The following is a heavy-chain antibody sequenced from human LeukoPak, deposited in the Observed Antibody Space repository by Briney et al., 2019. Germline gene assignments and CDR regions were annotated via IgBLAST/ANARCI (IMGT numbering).Heavy chain of an antibody. CDR3: ARGIAVAGNLNWSQLRLNNWFDP. D-gene: IGHD6-19*01. J-gene: IGHJ5*02. V-gene: IGHV3-21*01. Sequence: PGGSLRLSCAASGFTFSSDSMNWVRQAPGKGLEWVSSISSSSSYIYYADSVKGRFTISRDNAKNSLYLQMNSLRAEDTAVYYCARGIAVAGNLNWSQLRLNNWFDPWGQGTLVTVSS. CDR2: ISSSSSYI. CDR1: GFTFSSDS.